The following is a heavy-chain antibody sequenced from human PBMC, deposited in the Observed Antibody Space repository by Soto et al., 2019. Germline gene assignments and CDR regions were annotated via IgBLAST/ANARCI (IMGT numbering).Heavy chain of an antibody. D-gene: IGHD3-10*01. J-gene: IGHJ6*02. CDR1: GGSISSYY. CDR3: ARDGGYYYGSGTRYHGGMDV. Sequence: SETLSLTCTVSGGSISSYYWSWIRQPLGKGLEWIGYIYYSGSTNYNPSLKSRVTISVDTSKNQFSLKLSSVTAADTAVYYCARDGGYYYGSGTRYHGGMDVWGQGTTVT. CDR2: IYYSGST. V-gene: IGHV4-59*01.